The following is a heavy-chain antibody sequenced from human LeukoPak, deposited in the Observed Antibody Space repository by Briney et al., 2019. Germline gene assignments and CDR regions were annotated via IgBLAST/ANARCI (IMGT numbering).Heavy chain of an antibody. D-gene: IGHD3-10*01. CDR1: GGSFSSYY. V-gene: IGHV4-59*08. Sequence: SETLSLTCTVSGGSFSSYYWTWIRQPPGKGLEWIGYSYYSGSTNYNPSLRSRVTISVDTSKNQFSLKLTSVTAADAAVYYCARTLTGGTYGSGAYSFFDYWGQGTLVTVSS. CDR3: ARTLTGGTYGSGAYSFFDY. CDR2: SYYSGST. J-gene: IGHJ4*02.